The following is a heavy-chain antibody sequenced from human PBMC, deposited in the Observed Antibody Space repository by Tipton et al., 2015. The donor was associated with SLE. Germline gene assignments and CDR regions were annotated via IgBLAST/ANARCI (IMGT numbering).Heavy chain of an antibody. CDR3: LRGDYGNY. V-gene: IGHV5-51*03. D-gene: IGHD3-16*01. CDR2: IWPYDSDI. Sequence: QLVQSGAEVKKAGESLKISCKGLGYSFTTYWIAWVRQMPGKGLEWMGIIWPYDSDIKYNPSFQGQVTISADKSISTAYLQWSSLKASDSAIYYCLRGDYGNYWGQGTLVTVSS. J-gene: IGHJ4*02. CDR1: GYSFTTYW.